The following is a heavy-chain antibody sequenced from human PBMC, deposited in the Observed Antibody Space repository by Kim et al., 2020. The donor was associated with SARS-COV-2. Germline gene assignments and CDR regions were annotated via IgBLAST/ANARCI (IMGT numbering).Heavy chain of an antibody. Sequence: ASVKVSCKTSGYTFSNYDLNWVRQASGQGLEWMGWMSPKSGDTGYAQKFQGRVSMTRDTSMSTAYLELSSLISEDTAIYYCAREGSSGDYAFWGQGTLVTVSS. CDR3: AREGSSGDYAF. V-gene: IGHV1-8*01. D-gene: IGHD4-17*01. J-gene: IGHJ4*02. CDR2: MSPKSGDT. CDR1: GYTFSNYD.